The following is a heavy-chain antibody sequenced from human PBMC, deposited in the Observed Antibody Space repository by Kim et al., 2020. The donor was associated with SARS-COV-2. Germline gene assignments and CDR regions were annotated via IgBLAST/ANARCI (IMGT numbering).Heavy chain of an antibody. D-gene: IGHD6-13*01. CDR3: AKDPEQLVGGPIDY. CDR2: ISGSGGST. J-gene: IGHJ4*02. V-gene: IGHV3-23*01. CDR1: GFTFSSYA. Sequence: GGSLRLSCAASGFTFSSYAMSWVRQAPGKGLEWVSAISGSGGSTYYADSVKGRFTISRDNSKNTLYLQMNSLRAEDTAVYYCAKDPEQLVGGPIDYWGQGTLVTVSS.